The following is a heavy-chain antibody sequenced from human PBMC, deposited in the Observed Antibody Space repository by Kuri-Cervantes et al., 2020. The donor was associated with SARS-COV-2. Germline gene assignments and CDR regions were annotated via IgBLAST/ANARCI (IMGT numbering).Heavy chain of an antibody. Sequence: SETLSLTCAVYGGSFSGYYWSWIRQPPGKGLGWIGEINHSGSTNYNPSLKSRVTISVDTSKNQFSLKLSSVTAADTAVYYCARIPFGYYMHYYYYYMDVWGKGTTVTVSS. CDR1: GGSFSGYY. CDR2: INHSGST. D-gene: IGHD3-3*01. J-gene: IGHJ6*03. V-gene: IGHV4-34*01. CDR3: ARIPFGYYMHYYYYYMDV.